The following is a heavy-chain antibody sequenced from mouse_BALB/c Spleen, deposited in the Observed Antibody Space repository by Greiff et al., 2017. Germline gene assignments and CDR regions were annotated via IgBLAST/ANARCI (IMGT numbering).Heavy chain of an antibody. Sequence: VQLQQSGAELVRPGSSVKISCKASGYAFSSYWMNWVKQRPGQGLEWIGQIYPGDGDTNYNGKFKGKATLTADKSSSTAYMQLSSLTSEDSAVYFCARCGYDDGGRFAYWGQGTLVTVSA. J-gene: IGHJ3*01. CDR3: ARCGYDDGGRFAY. CDR1: GYAFSSYW. V-gene: IGHV1-80*01. CDR2: IYPGDGDT. D-gene: IGHD2-2*01.